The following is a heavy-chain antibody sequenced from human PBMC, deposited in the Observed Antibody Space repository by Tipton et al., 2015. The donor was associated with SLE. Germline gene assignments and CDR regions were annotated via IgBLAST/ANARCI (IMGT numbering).Heavy chain of an antibody. Sequence: QLVQSGAEVKKPGASVKVSCKASGYTFTSYGISWVRQAPGQGLERMGWISAYNGKTNYAQKLQGRVTMTTDTSTSTAYMELRSLRSDDPAVYYCASTGGGEAAAAFDYWGQGPLVTVSS. D-gene: IGHD6-13*01. V-gene: IGHV1-18*01. J-gene: IGHJ4*02. CDR1: GYTFTSYG. CDR3: ASTGGGEAAAAFDY. CDR2: ISAYNGKT.